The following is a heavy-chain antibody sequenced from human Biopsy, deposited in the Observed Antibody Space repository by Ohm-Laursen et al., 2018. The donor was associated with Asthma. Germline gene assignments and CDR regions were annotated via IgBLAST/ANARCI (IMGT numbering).Heavy chain of an antibody. CDR3: ARGGYCSGGDCYLRRPSYPVSYFDL. V-gene: IGHV4-34*01. CDR2: IIHSGNT. Sequence: SETLSLTWAVYGGSFSGHYWTWIRQPPGKGLEWIGEIIHSGNTNYNRSLKSRVTMSVDTPKNQFSLKLTSVTVADTAVYYWARGGYCSGGDCYLRRPSYPVSYFDLWGRGTLVTVSS. J-gene: IGHJ2*01. D-gene: IGHD2-15*01. CDR1: GGSFSGHY.